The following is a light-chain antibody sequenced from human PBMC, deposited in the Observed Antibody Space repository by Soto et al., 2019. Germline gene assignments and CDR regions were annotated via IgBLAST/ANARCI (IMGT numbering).Light chain of an antibody. Sequence: EIVLTQSPGTLSLSPGERDTISCRASQSVSSSYLAWYQQKPGQAPRLLIYGASSRATGIPDRFSGSGSGTDFTLTISRLEPEDFAVYYCQQYGSSLFTFGPGTKVDIK. CDR1: QSVSSSY. J-gene: IGKJ3*01. CDR2: GAS. CDR3: QQYGSSLFT. V-gene: IGKV3-20*01.